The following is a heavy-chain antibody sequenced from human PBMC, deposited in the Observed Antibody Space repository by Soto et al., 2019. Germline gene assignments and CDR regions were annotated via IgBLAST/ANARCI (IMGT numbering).Heavy chain of an antibody. CDR3: ARPSYSSSWLPNLDY. V-gene: IGHV1-69*01. CDR2: IVPMFGPA. CDR1: GGTFNNYA. J-gene: IGHJ4*02. D-gene: IGHD5-12*01. Sequence: VQLVQSGAEVRKPGSSVKVSCKASGGTFNNYAIHWVRQAPGQGLEWMGGIVPMFGPAKYPEKFRGRVSITADDSTSTDYMELRSLTSEDTAMYYCARPSYSSSWLPNLDYWGQGTLVTVSS.